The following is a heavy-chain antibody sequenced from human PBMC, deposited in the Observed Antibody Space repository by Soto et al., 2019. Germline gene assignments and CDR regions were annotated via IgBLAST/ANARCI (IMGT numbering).Heavy chain of an antibody. D-gene: IGHD2-2*01. CDR2: IYYSGST. CDR1: GGSISSYY. J-gene: IGHJ4*02. Sequence: PSETLSLTCTVSGGSISSYYWSWIRQPPGKGLEWIGYIYYSGSTNYNPSLKSRVTISVDTSKKQFSLKLSSVTAADTAVYYCARVRDCSSPRCYWVDYWGQGTLVTVSS. CDR3: ARVRDCSSPRCYWVDY. V-gene: IGHV4-59*08.